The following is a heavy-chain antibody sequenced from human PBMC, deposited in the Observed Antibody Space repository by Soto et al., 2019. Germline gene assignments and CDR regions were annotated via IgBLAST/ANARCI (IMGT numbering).Heavy chain of an antibody. CDR1: GFTFMSSF. D-gene: IGHD6-19*01. V-gene: IGHV3-7*03. CDR2: INQDGGVT. CDR3: ARYYRGSGRYFFDY. J-gene: IGHJ4*02. Sequence: EVQLVESGGGLVQPGGSLRLSCVASGFTFMSSFMGWVRQAPGKGLEWVANINQDGGVTYYVDSVQGRFTIFRDNAKDSLYLQMHSLRAEDTAVYYCARYYRGSGRYFFDYWGQGTLGTVSS.